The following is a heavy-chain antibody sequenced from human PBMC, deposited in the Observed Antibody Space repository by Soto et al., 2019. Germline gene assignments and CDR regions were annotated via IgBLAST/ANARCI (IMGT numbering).Heavy chain of an antibody. CDR2: ISYDGSNK. D-gene: IGHD5-12*01. V-gene: IGHV3-30-3*01. CDR3: ARDRRLYSGYGHDAFDI. CDR1: GFTFSSYA. Sequence: QVQLVESGGGVVQPGRSLRLSCAASGFTFSSYAMHWVRQAPGKGLEWVAVISYDGSNKYYADSVKGRFTISRDNSKNXPYLQMNSLRAEDTAVYYCARDRRLYSGYGHDAFDIWGQGTMVTVSS. J-gene: IGHJ3*02.